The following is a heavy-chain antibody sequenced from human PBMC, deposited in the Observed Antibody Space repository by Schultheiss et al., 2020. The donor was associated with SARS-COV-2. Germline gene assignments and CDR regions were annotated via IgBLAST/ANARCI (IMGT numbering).Heavy chain of an antibody. CDR3: ARVGVAFDI. V-gene: IGHV3-7*02. Sequence: GESLKISCAASGFTFSSYSMNWVRQAPGKGLEWVANIKQDGSEKYYVDSVKGRFTISRDNAKNSLYLQMNSLRAEDTAVYYCARVGVAFDIWGQGTTVTVSS. D-gene: IGHD3-16*01. J-gene: IGHJ3*02. CDR2: IKQDGSEK. CDR1: GFTFSSYS.